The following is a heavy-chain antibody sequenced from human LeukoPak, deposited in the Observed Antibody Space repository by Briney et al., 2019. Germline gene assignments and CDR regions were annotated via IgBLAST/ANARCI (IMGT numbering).Heavy chain of an antibody. D-gene: IGHD6-13*01. J-gene: IGHJ4*02. CDR2: IWYDGSNK. V-gene: IGHV3-33*08. Sequence: GGSLRLSCAASGFTVSSNYMSWVRQAPGKGLEWVVVIWYDGSNKYYADSVKGRFTISRDNSKNTLYLQMNSLRAEDTAVYYCARDREQQLDYWGQGTLVTVSS. CDR1: GFTVSSNY. CDR3: ARDREQQLDY.